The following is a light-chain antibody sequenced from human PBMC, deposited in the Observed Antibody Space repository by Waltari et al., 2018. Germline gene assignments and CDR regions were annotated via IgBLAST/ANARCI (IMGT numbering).Light chain of an antibody. Sequence: DIAMTQSPGSLAVSLGERATINCKPSQNVLSSSNNKNSLAWYQQKPGQPPRLLIYWASIRESGIPARFSGSGSGTDFTLTISSLQAEDVAVYYCQQYYTTPYTFGQGTKLEIK. CDR2: WAS. J-gene: IGKJ2*01. CDR1: QNVLSSSNNKNS. CDR3: QQYYTTPYT. V-gene: IGKV4-1*01.